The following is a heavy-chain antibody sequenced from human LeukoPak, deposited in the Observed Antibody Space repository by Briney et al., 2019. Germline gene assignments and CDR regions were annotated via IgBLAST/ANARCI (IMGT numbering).Heavy chain of an antibody. CDR1: GFTLSTYW. V-gene: IGHV3-7*01. CDR3: VRDDGATKPC. J-gene: IGHJ4*02. CDR2: IKRDGSEK. D-gene: IGHD1-26*01. Sequence: GGSLRLSCAASGFTLSTYWMSWVRQAPGKGLEWVANIKRDGSEKYYVDSVKGRFTISRDNAKNSLYLQMSSLRVEDTAVYYCVRDDGATKPCWGPGTLVTVSS.